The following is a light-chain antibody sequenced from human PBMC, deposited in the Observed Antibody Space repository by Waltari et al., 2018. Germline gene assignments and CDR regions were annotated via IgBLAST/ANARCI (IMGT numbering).Light chain of an antibody. V-gene: IGLV2-14*01. J-gene: IGLJ1*01. Sequence: QSALTQPASVSGSPGQSITISCSGTHSDVGAYDFFSWYQQHPGKAPHLIIYEVSNRPSGISNRFSASKSGNTASLTISGLQAEDEADYYCSSYTTSSAPGVFGTGTRVTVL. CDR1: HSDVGAYDF. CDR3: SSYTTSSAPGV. CDR2: EVS.